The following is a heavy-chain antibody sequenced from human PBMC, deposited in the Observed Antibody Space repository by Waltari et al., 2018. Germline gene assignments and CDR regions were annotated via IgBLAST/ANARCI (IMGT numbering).Heavy chain of an antibody. CDR2: INSDGSST. V-gene: IGHV3-74*01. CDR3: ARDSWDDYGDYGDFDL. J-gene: IGHJ2*01. CDR1: GFTFSSYW. D-gene: IGHD4-17*01. Sequence: EVQLVESGGGLVQPGGSLRLSCAASGFTFSSYWMHWVRQAPGKGLVWFSRINSDGSSTSYADSVKGRFTISRDNAKNTLYLQMNSLRAEDTAVYYCARDSWDDYGDYGDFDLWGRGTLVTVSS.